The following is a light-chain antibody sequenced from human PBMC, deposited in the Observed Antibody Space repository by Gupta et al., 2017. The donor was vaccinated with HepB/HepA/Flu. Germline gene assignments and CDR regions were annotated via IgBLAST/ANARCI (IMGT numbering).Light chain of an antibody. CDR1: EDITGY. J-gene: IGKJ4*01. Sequence: MQMTQSPSPLTASVGDRVTITCRADEDITGYLAWYQQKSGKVPKLLIYETSILQPGVSSRFRGSGSGTDFTLTISTLQPEDVATYYCQKYNRDPPAFGGGTKVEIK. V-gene: IGKV1-27*01. CDR3: QKYNRDPPA. CDR2: ETS.